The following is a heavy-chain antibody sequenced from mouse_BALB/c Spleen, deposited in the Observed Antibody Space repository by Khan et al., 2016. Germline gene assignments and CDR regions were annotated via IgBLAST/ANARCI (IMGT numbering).Heavy chain of an antibody. CDR1: GFDFSRYW. J-gene: IGHJ1*01. V-gene: IGHV4-1*02. Sequence: EVKLLESGGGLVQPGGSLKLSCAASGFDFSRYWMSWVRQAPGKGLEWIGEINPDSSTINYTPSLKDKFIISRDNAKNTLYLQMSKVRSEDTALYYCARQGLLWSTTGDFDGWGAGTTVTVSS. CDR2: INPDSSTI. D-gene: IGHD2-10*01. CDR3: ARQGLLWSTTGDFDG.